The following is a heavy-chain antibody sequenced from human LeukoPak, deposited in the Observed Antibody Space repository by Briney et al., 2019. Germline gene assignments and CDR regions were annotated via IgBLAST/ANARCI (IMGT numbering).Heavy chain of an antibody. Sequence: SETLSLTCAVYGGSFSGYYWSWIRQPPGKGLEWIGEINHSGSTNYNPSLKSRVTISVDTSKNQFSLKLSSVTAADTAVYYCASLDYYDSSGYPGNDAFDIWGQGTMVTVSS. V-gene: IGHV4-34*01. CDR1: GGSFSGYY. CDR2: INHSGST. J-gene: IGHJ3*02. CDR3: ASLDYYDSSGYPGNDAFDI. D-gene: IGHD3-22*01.